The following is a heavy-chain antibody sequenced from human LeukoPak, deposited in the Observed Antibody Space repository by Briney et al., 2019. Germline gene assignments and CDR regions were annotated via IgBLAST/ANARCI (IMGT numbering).Heavy chain of an antibody. D-gene: IGHD6-13*01. Sequence: ASVKVSCKASGYTFTSCYMHWVRQAPGQGLEWMGIINPSGGSTSYAQKFQGRVTMTRDTSTSTVYMELSSLRSEDTAVYYCARDRAFIAAAGYYFDYWGQGTLVTVSS. CDR3: ARDRAFIAAAGYYFDY. J-gene: IGHJ4*02. CDR1: GYTFTSCY. CDR2: INPSGGST. V-gene: IGHV1-46*01.